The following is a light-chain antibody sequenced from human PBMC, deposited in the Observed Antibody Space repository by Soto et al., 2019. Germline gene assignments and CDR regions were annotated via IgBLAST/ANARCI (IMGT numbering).Light chain of an antibody. J-gene: IGKJ2*01. Sequence: DVQLTQSPSTLSASLGDRVTITCRASESISNRLAWYQQKPGKAPKVLIYDASSLESGVPSRFTGSRSGTEFTLSIRSLEPDDFATYYCQQYNSFSNTFGQGTKLEFK. V-gene: IGKV1-5*01. CDR3: QQYNSFSNT. CDR1: ESISNR. CDR2: DAS.